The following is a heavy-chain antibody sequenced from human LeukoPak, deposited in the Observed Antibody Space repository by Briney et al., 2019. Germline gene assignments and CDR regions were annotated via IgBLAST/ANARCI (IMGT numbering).Heavy chain of an antibody. D-gene: IGHD2-2*01. Sequence: PSETLSLTCTVTGGSISSSSYYWGWIRQPPGKGLEWIGSIYYSGSTYYNPSLKSRVTISVDTSKNQFSLKLSSVTAADTAVYYCARTLYCSSTSCYTNNWFDPWGQGTLVTVSS. CDR3: ARTLYCSSTSCYTNNWFDP. V-gene: IGHV4-39*01. CDR1: GGSISSSSYY. CDR2: IYYSGST. J-gene: IGHJ5*02.